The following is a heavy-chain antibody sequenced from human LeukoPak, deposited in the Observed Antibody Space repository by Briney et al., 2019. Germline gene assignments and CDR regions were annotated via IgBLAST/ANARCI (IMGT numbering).Heavy chain of an antibody. CDR2: IYPDDSDT. V-gene: IGHV5-51*01. CDR1: GYSFTSYW. D-gene: IGHD3-10*01. Sequence: GESLKISCKGSGYSFTSYWIGWVRQMPGKGLEWMGIIYPDDSDTRYSPSFQGQVTISADKSISTAYLQWSSLKASDTAMYYCARLGLEEEADYYHYMDVWGKGTTVTISS. J-gene: IGHJ6*03. CDR3: ARLGLEEEADYYHYMDV.